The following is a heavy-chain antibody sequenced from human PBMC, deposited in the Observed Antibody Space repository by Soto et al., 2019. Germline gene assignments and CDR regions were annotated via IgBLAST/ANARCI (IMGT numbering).Heavy chain of an antibody. J-gene: IGHJ6*03. D-gene: IGHD3-10*01. V-gene: IGHV1-18*01. CDR3: ARDRGYYYGSGSYPHATPYYYYMDV. Sequence: GASVKVSCKASGYTFTSYAMHWVRQAPGQRLEWMGWISAYNGNTNYAQKLQGRVTMTTDTSTSTAYMELRSLRSDDTAVYYCARDRGYYYGSGSYPHATPYYYYMDVWGKGTTVTVSS. CDR1: GYTFTSYA. CDR2: ISAYNGNT.